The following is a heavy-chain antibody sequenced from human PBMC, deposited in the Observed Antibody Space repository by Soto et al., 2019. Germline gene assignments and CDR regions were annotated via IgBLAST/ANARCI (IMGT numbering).Heavy chain of an antibody. D-gene: IGHD6-19*01. CDR1: GGSISSYY. J-gene: IGHJ4*02. CDR2: IYYSGST. CDR3: ARHSVAVAGFFDY. V-gene: IGHV4-59*08. Sequence: QVQLQESGPGLVKPSETLSLTCTVSGGSISSYYWSWIRQPPGKGLEWIGYIYYSGSTNYNPSLTSRVTISVDTSKNQFSLKLSSVTAADTAVYYCARHSVAVAGFFDYWGQGTLVTVSS.